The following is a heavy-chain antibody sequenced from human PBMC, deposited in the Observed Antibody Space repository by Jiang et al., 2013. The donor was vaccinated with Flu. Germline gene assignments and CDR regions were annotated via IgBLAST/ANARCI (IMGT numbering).Heavy chain of an antibody. D-gene: IGHD6-19*01. J-gene: IGHJ2*01. CDR3: AKREAQVAGTNWYFDL. V-gene: IGHV3-23*01. Sequence: QLLESGGGLVQPGGSLRLSCAASGFTFSSYAMSWVRQAPGKGLEWVSAISGSGGSTYYADSVKGRFTISRDNSKNTLYLQMNSLRAEDTAVYYCAKREAQVAGTNWYFDLWGRGTLVTVSS. CDR2: ISGSGGST. CDR1: GFTFSSYA.